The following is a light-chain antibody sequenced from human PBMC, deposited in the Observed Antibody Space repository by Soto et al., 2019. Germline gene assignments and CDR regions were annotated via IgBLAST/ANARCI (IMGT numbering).Light chain of an antibody. J-gene: IGKJ5*01. CDR2: DAS. V-gene: IGKV3-11*01. CDR1: QSVRSF. CDR3: QQRSNWPTT. Sequence: TQCPGTLCLSTGRTSAVYGRASQSVRSFLAWYQQKPGQAPRLLIYDASNRATGIPPRFSGSGPGTHFTLTTSSPEPEDFAVYYCQQRSNWPTTFGQGTRLEIK.